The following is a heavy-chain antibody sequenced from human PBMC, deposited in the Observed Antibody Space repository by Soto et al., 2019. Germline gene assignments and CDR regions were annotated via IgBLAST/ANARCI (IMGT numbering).Heavy chain of an antibody. D-gene: IGHD3-3*01. CDR3: ASCGGDFWSGYSPPGYYYYMDV. J-gene: IGHJ6*03. V-gene: IGHV1-8*01. CDR1: GYTFTSYD. CDR2: MNPNSGNT. Sequence: ASVKVSCKASGYTFTSYDINWVRQATGQGLEWMGWMNPNSGNTGYAQKFQGRVTMTRNTSISTAYMELSSLRSEDTAVYYCASCGGDFWSGYSPPGYYYYMDVWGKGTTVTVSS.